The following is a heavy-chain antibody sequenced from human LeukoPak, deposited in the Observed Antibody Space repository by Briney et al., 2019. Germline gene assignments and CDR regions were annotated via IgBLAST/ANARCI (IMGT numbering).Heavy chain of an antibody. V-gene: IGHV1-2*02. CDR1: GYTFTGYY. CDR3: ARGGDTFLRGSEGMDV. CDR2: INPNSGGT. D-gene: IGHD3-16*01. J-gene: IGHJ6*04. Sequence: ASVKVSCKASGYTFTGYYMHWVRQAPGQGLEWMGWINPNSGGTNYAQKFQGRVTMTRDTSISTAYMELSRLRSDDTAVYYCARGGDTFLRGSEGMDVWGKGTTVTISS.